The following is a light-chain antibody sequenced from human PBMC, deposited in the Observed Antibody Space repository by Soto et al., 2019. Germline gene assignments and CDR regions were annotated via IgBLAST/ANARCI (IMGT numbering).Light chain of an antibody. J-gene: IGKJ1*01. CDR2: LGS. CDR1: QSLLHSNGYNY. V-gene: IGKV2-28*01. Sequence: VMTQSPLSLPVTPGEPASISCRSSQSLLHSNGYNYLDWYLQKPGQSPQLLIYLGSNRASGDPDRFSGSGSGTDFTLKISRVEAEDVGVYYCMQALQSWTFGQGTKVEI. CDR3: MQALQSWT.